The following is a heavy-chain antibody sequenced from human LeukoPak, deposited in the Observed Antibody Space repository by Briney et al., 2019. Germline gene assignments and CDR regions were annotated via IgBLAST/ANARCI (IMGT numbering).Heavy chain of an antibody. CDR3: AKEIYGDSTGGRFQH. J-gene: IGHJ1*01. Sequence: GGSLRLSCAASGFTFSSYAMTWVRQAPGKGLQWVSAVSGSGAHTYYADSVKGRFTISRDNSKNTLYLQMNSLRAEDTAVYYCAKEIYGDSTGGRFQHWGQGTLVTVSS. CDR2: VSGSGAHT. CDR1: GFTFSSYA. D-gene: IGHD4-17*01. V-gene: IGHV3-23*01.